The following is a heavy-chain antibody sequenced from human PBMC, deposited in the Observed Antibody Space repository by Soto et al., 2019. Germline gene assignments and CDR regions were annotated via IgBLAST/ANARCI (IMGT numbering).Heavy chain of an antibody. CDR2: INPTGGST. V-gene: IGHV1-46*01. CDR3: ARGGTHLVPDY. Sequence: QVQLVQSGAEVKQPGASMRASCRTSGYTFTSYYMHWVRQAPGQGLEWMGIINPTGGSTTYSQKLQGRFIMSTDTYTNTLYMEMSSLRSEDTAVYYCARGGTHLVPDYWGQGTLVTVSS. D-gene: IGHD6-6*01. CDR1: GYTFTSYY. J-gene: IGHJ4*02.